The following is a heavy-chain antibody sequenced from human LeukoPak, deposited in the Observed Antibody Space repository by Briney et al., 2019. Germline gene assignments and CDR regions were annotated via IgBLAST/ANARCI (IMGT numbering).Heavy chain of an antibody. V-gene: IGHV3-30*02. J-gene: IGHJ4*02. D-gene: IGHD3-10*01. CDR1: GFTFSSYG. CDR2: IRYDGSNK. CDR3: AKDSPFYYCGSGSHFDY. Sequence: GGSLRLSCAASGFTFSSYGMHWVRQAPGKGLEWVAFIRYDGSNKYYADSVKGRFTISRDNSKNTLYLQMNSLRAEDTAVYYCAKDSPFYYCGSGSHFDYWGQGTLVTVSS.